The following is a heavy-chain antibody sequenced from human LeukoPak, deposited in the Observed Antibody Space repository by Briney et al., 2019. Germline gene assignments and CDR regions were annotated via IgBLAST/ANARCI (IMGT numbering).Heavy chain of an antibody. CDR1: GYTFTGYY. D-gene: IGHD3-10*01. J-gene: IGHJ6*02. CDR3: ARAGTMVPYYYYYGMDV. Sequence: ASVKVSCKASGYTFTGYYMHWVRQAPGQGLEWMGWINPNSGGTNYAQKFQGRVTMTRDTSISTAYMELSRLRSDDTAVYYCARAGTMVPYYYYYGMDVWGQGTTVTVSS. CDR2: INPNSGGT. V-gene: IGHV1-2*02.